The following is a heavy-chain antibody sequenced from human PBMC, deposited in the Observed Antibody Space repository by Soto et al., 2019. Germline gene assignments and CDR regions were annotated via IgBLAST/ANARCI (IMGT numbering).Heavy chain of an antibody. V-gene: IGHV1-69*13. Sequence: GASVKVSCKASGGTFSSYAISWVRQAPGQGLEWMGGIIPIFGTANYAQKFQGRVTITADESTSTAYMELSSLRSEDTAVYFCARRDSGYDLGVAFDIWGQGTMVTVSS. D-gene: IGHD5-12*01. CDR3: ARRDSGYDLGVAFDI. J-gene: IGHJ3*02. CDR2: IIPIFGTA. CDR1: GGTFSSYA.